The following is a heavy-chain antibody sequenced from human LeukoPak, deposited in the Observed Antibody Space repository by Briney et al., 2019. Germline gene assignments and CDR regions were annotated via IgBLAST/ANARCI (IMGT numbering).Heavy chain of an antibody. V-gene: IGHV4-39*07. CDR1: GGSVSSSRYY. CDR3: ARALWIQLWLGAFDI. CDR2: IHYSGST. Sequence: AEPVSLTGTRPGGSVSSSRYYWYYIRKPPGKGLEWIGSIHYSGSTYYNASLKSRVTISVNTSKNQFSLKLSSVTAADTAVYYCARALWIQLWLGAFDIWGQGTMVTVSS. J-gene: IGHJ3*02. D-gene: IGHD5-18*01.